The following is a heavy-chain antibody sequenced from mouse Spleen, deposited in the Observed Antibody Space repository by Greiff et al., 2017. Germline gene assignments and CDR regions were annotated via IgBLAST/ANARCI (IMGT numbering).Heavy chain of an antibody. CDR3: TRSFYYYGSSYAMDY. CDR2: IYPGNSDT. CDR1: GYSFTSYW. J-gene: IGHJ4*01. Sequence: VQLKQSGTVLARPGASVKMSCKASGYSFTSYWMHWVKQRPGQGLEWIGAIYPGNSDTSYNQKFKGKAKLTAVTSASTAYMELSSLTNEDSAVYYCTRSFYYYGSSYAMDYWGQGTSVTVSS. D-gene: IGHD1-1*01. V-gene: IGHV1-5*01.